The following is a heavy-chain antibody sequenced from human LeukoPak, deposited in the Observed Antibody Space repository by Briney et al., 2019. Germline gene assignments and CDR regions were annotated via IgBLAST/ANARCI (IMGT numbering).Heavy chain of an antibody. D-gene: IGHD3-10*01. CDR2: TYYRSKWYY. J-gene: IGHJ4*02. CDR3: ARVGRVVRGVKFFDY. Sequence: SQTLSLTCAISGDIVSSNSAAWNWITQSPSRGLEWLGRTYYRSKWYYDYAVSVKSRITINPDTSKNQFSLKLSSVTAADTAVYYCARVGRVVRGVKFFDYWGQGTLVTVSS. CDR1: GDIVSSNSAA. V-gene: IGHV6-1*01.